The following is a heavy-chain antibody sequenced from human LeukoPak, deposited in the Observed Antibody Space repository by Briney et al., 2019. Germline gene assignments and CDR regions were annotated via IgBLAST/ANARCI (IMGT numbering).Heavy chain of an antibody. CDR1: GFTFSSYG. CDR3: ARDRRSGSFDY. D-gene: IGHD1-26*01. V-gene: IGHV3-30*03. Sequence: GGSLRLSCAASGFTFSSYGMHWVRQAPGKGLEWVAVISYDGSNKYYADSVKGRFTISRDNAKNSLYLQMNSLRAEDTAVYYCARDRRSGSFDYWGQGTLVTVSS. CDR2: ISYDGSNK. J-gene: IGHJ4*02.